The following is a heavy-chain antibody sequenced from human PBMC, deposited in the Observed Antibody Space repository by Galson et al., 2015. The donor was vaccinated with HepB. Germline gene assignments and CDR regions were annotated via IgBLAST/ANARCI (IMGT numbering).Heavy chain of an antibody. CDR1: GGTFSSYA. CDR2: IIPIFGTA. CDR3: ARVTIAAAGTPIYYYYYGMDV. V-gene: IGHV1-69*06. D-gene: IGHD6-13*01. J-gene: IGHJ6*02. Sequence: SVKVSCKASGGTFSSYAISWVRQAPGQGLEWMGGIIPIFGTANYAQKFQGRVTITADKSTSTAYMELSSLRSEDTAVYYCARVTIAAAGTPIYYYYYGMDVWGQGTTVTVSS.